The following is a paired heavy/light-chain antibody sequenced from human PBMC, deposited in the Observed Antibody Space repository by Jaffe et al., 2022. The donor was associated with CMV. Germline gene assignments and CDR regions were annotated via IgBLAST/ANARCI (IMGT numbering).Light chain of an antibody. V-gene: IGKV3-11*01. J-gene: IGKJ5*01. CDR2: DAF. CDR3: QHRINWQIA. Sequence: EIVLTQSPATLSLSPGERATLSCRASESVRNFLAWYQQKPGQAPRLLISDAFNRATGVPARFSGGGSGTDFTLTISSLDPDDFALYYCQHRINWQIAFGQGTRLELK. CDR1: ESVRNF.
Heavy chain of an antibody. V-gene: IGHV4-39*01. CDR1: DDSMTRSGYY. J-gene: IGHJ4*02. CDR2: IYSDGAT. Sequence: HLHLQESGPGLVRPSETLSLTCSVSDDSMTRSGYYWAWIRQSPGMGLDWIGSIYSDGATYYKSSLESRVTMSVDTSKAQFSLQLSSVTAADTAVYHCARTTTHWYFESDYWGRGILVTVSS. D-gene: IGHD3-3*01. CDR3: ARTTTHWYFESDY.